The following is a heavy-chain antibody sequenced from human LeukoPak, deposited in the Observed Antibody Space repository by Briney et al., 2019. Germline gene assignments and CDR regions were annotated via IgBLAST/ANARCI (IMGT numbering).Heavy chain of an antibody. D-gene: IGHD3-22*01. Sequence: PSETLSLTCTVSGGSISSYYWSWIRQPPGKGLEWIGYIYYSGSTNYNPSLKSRVTISVDTSKNQFSLKLSSVTAADTAVYYCARIPDDYDSSGYSNYYFDYWGQGTLVTASS. V-gene: IGHV4-59*01. CDR2: IYYSGST. CDR1: GGSISSYY. CDR3: ARIPDDYDSSGYSNYYFDY. J-gene: IGHJ4*02.